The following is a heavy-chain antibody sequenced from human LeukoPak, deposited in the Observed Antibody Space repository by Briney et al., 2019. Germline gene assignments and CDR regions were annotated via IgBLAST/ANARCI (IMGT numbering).Heavy chain of an antibody. Sequence: GGSLRLSCAASGFTVSNNYMSWVRQAPGKGLEWGSVLYSGGSTYYADSVKGRFTISRDNSKNTLYLQMNSLRAEDTAVYYCARHRGYCSSTSCYPYYFDYWGQGTLVTVSS. CDR1: GFTVSNNY. D-gene: IGHD2-2*01. V-gene: IGHV3-66*04. J-gene: IGHJ4*02. CDR3: ARHRGYCSSTSCYPYYFDY. CDR2: LYSGGST.